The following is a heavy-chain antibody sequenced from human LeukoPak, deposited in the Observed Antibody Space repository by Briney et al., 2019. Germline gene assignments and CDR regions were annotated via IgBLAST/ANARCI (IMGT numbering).Heavy chain of an antibody. J-gene: IGHJ3*02. Sequence: PGGSLRLSCAASGFTFSSYAMHWVRQAPGKGLEWVAVISYDGSNKYYADSVKGRFTISRDNSKNTLYLQINSLRAEDTAVYYCASGYSYSAFDIWGQGTMVTVSS. CDR2: ISYDGSNK. D-gene: IGHD5-18*01. CDR3: ASGYSYSAFDI. CDR1: GFTFSSYA. V-gene: IGHV3-30*04.